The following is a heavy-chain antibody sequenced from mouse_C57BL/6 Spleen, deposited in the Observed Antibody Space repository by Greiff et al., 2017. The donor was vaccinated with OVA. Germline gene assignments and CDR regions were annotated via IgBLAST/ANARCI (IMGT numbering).Heavy chain of an antibody. J-gene: IGHJ2*01. CDR3: ARVRIYYDYDTGYYFDY. Sequence: QVQLKQPGAELVRPGTSVKLSCKASGYTFTSYWMHWVKQRPGQGLEWIGVIDPSDSYTNYNQKFKGKATLTVDTSSSTAYMQLSSLTSEDSAVYYCARVRIYYDYDTGYYFDYWGQGTTLTVSS. CDR2: IDPSDSYT. V-gene: IGHV1-59*01. D-gene: IGHD2-4*01. CDR1: GYTFTSYW.